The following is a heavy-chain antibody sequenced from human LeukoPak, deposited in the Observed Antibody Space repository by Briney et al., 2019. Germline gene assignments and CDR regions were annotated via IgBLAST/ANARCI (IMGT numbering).Heavy chain of an antibody. D-gene: IGHD3-22*01. V-gene: IGHV4-4*07. CDR2: IYTSGST. Sequence: SETLSLTCTVSGGSISSYYWSWIRQPAGKGLEWIGRIYTSGSTNYNPSLKSRVTMSVDTSKNQFSLKLSSVTAADTAVYYCARVTYYYDSSGYYYVGWYFDLWGRGTLVTVSS. CDR3: ARVTYYYDSSGYYYVGWYFDL. CDR1: GGSISSYY. J-gene: IGHJ2*01.